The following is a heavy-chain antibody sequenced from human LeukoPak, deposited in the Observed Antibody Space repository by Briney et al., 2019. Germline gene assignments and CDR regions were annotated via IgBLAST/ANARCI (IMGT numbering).Heavy chain of an antibody. J-gene: IGHJ4*02. CDR3: ARTPSSRVTKLDY. D-gene: IGHD2-2*01. Sequence: GESLKISCKGSGYSFTSYWISWVRQMPGKGLEWMGIIYPGDSDTRYSPSFQGQVTISADKSISTAYLQWSSLKASDTAMYYCARTPSSRVTKLDYWGQGTLVTVSS. CDR2: IYPGDSDT. CDR1: GYSFTSYW. V-gene: IGHV5-51*01.